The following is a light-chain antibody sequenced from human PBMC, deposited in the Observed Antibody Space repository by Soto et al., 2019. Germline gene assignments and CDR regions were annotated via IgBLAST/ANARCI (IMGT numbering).Light chain of an antibody. Sequence: DIHVTLSPSTLSASVGARITITCRASQSIGTWLAWYQHRPGEGPKLLIHDASSLESGVPSRFSGSGSATEFSLTISSLESGDSGTYHCQQYATYAPSTFGQGTKVDIK. CDR2: DAS. CDR1: QSIGTW. CDR3: QQYATYAPST. J-gene: IGKJ1*01. V-gene: IGKV1-5*01.